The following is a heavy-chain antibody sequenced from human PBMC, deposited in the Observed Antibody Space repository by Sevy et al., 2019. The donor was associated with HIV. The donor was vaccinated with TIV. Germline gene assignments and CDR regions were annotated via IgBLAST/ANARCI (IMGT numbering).Heavy chain of an antibody. V-gene: IGHV1-2*02. J-gene: IGHJ5*02. CDR3: VRIAVAGNNNWFDP. CDR1: GYTFTGYY. Sequence: ASVKVSCKDSGYTFTGYYLHWVRQAPGQRLEWMGWINPITGDTQYAEKFQGRVTMIRDTSTSTIYMELSSLRSDDTAIYSCVRIAVAGNNNWFDPWGQGTLVTVSS. CDR2: INPITGDT. D-gene: IGHD6-19*01.